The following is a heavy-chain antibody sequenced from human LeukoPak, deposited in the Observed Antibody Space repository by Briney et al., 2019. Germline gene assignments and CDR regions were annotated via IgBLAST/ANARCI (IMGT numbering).Heavy chain of an antibody. CDR1: GFTFSTYG. V-gene: IGHV3-23*01. CDR3: ARVSVEQQLEGKDADYYYYMDV. J-gene: IGHJ6*03. CDR2: INDNGGTST. D-gene: IGHD6-13*01. Sequence: GGTLRLSCAASGFTFSTYGMGWVRQAPGKGLEWVSSINDNGGTSTWYADSVKGRFTISRDNSKNTLYLQMNSLRAEDTAVYYCARVSVEQQLEGKDADYYYYMDVWGKGTTVTISS.